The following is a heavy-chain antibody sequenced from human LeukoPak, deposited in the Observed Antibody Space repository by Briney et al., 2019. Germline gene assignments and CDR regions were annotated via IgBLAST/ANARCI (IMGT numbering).Heavy chain of an antibody. D-gene: IGHD6-6*01. J-gene: IGHJ6*02. Sequence: ASVKVSCKASGGTFSSYAISWVRQAPGQGLEWMGRVIPILGIANYAQKFQGRVTTTADKSTSTAYMELSSLRSEDTAVYYCARAPSSIAARYGMDVWGQGTTVTVSS. CDR3: ARAPSSIAARYGMDV. CDR1: GGTFSSYA. V-gene: IGHV1-69*04. CDR2: VIPILGIA.